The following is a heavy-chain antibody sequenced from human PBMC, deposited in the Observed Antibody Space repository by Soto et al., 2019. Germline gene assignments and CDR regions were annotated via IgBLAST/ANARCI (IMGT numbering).Heavy chain of an antibody. Sequence: QVQLVQSGAEVKMPGASVKVSCKASGYTFINYGISWVRQAPGQGLEWMGWISAYNGNLNYAPKIQGRVTMTTDASTTTAYMELRSLRSDDTAVYYCVRDGISGAAPFDIWGQGTMVTVSS. CDR1: GYTFINYG. CDR2: ISAYNGNL. CDR3: VRDGISGAAPFDI. V-gene: IGHV1-18*01. J-gene: IGHJ3*02. D-gene: IGHD1-20*01.